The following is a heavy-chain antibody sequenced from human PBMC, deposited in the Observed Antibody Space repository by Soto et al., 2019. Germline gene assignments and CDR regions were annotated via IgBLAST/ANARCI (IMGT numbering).Heavy chain of an antibody. CDR1: GFTVSSNY. CDR3: ARATSYCSSTSCYSYYFDY. D-gene: IGHD2-2*01. Sequence: GSLRLSCAASGFTVSSNYMSWVRQAPGKGLEWVSVIYSGGSTYYADSVKGRFTISRDNSKNTLYLQMNSLRAEDTAVYYCARATSYCSSTSCYSYYFDYWGQGTLVTVSS. CDR2: IYSGGST. V-gene: IGHV3-53*01. J-gene: IGHJ4*02.